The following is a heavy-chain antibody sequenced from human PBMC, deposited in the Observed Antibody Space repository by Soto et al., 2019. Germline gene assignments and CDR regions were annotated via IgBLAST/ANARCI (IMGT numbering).Heavy chain of an antibody. D-gene: IGHD2-2*01. CDR1: GFTFSSYG. V-gene: IGHV3-30*18. CDR3: AKESTGDWFDP. CDR2: ISYDGSNK. J-gene: IGHJ5*02. Sequence: QVQLVESGGGVVQPGRSLRLSCAASGFTFSSYGMHWVRQAPGTGLEWVAVISYDGSNKYYADSVKGRFTISRDNSKNTLYLQMNSLRAEDTAVYYCAKESTGDWFDPWGQGTLVTVSS.